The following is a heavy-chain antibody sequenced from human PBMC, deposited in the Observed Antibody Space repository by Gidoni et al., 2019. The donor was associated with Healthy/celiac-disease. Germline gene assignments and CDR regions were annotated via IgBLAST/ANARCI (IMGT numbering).Heavy chain of an antibody. V-gene: IGHV4-31*03. CDR2: IYYSGST. D-gene: IGHD2-15*01. Sequence: QVQLQESGPGLVKPSQTLSLTCTVSGGSLSSGGYYWSWIRQHPGKGLEWIGYIYYSGSTYYNPSLKSRVTISVDTSKNQFSLKLSSVTAADTAVYYCARGGLGYCSGGSCYSGFDYWGQGTLVTVSS. CDR3: ARGGLGYCSGGSCYSGFDY. J-gene: IGHJ4*02. CDR1: GGSLSSGGYY.